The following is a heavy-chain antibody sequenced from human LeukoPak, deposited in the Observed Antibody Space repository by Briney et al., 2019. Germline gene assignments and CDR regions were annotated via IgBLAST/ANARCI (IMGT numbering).Heavy chain of an antibody. J-gene: IGHJ4*02. CDR3: ARERCSSTSCYFDY. Sequence: SVKVSCKASGGTFSSYANSWVRQAPGQGLEWMGGIIPIFGTANYAQKFQGRVTITTDESTSTAYMELSSLRSEDTAVYYCARERCSSTSCYFDYWGQGTLVTVSS. CDR1: GGTFSSYA. V-gene: IGHV1-69*05. D-gene: IGHD2-2*01. CDR2: IIPIFGTA.